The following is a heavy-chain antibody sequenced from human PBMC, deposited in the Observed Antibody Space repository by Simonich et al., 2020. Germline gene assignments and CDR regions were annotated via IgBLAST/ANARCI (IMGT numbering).Heavy chain of an antibody. V-gene: IGHV3-7*01. J-gene: IGHJ6*03. CDR2: IKQDGSEK. D-gene: IGHD7-27*01. CDR3: ARDGLGTAYYYYMDV. CDR1: GFTFSSYW. Sequence: EVQLVESGGGLVQPGGSLRLSCAASGFTFSSYWMSWVRQAPGKGLEWVANIKQDGSEKDYVYSVKGRFTISRDNAKNSLYLQMNSLRAEDTAVYYCARDGLGTAYYYYMDVWGKGTTVTVSS.